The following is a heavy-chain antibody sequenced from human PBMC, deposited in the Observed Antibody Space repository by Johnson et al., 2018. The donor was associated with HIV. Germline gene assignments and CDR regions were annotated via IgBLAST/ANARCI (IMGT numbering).Heavy chain of an antibody. V-gene: IGHV3-13*01. J-gene: IGHJ3*02. Sequence: VLLVESGGGVVQPRKSLRLSCAASGFTFSTYDMHWVRQVTGKGLEWVSGITTAGDTYYPGSVKGRFTIFRENVKNSLYLQMNSLRADDTAIYYCAKDVSSSSWFFAFDIWGQGTMVTVSS. CDR1: GFTFSTYD. CDR3: AKDVSSSSWFFAFDI. CDR2: ITTAGDT. D-gene: IGHD6-13*01.